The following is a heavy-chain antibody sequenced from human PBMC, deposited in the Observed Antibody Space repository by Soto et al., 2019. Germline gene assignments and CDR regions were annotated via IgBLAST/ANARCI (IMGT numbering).Heavy chain of an antibody. J-gene: IGHJ4*02. CDR1: VFTFNKYA. V-gene: IGHV3-23*01. D-gene: IGHD3-16*01. Sequence: GSLRLSCVASVFTFNKYALAWVRQAPVKGLEWVSAISGSGASTYDADSVKGRFTISRDNSNNTLYLQMNSLRAEDTAVYYCAKTTGVTNLITSFDHWCQSTSVSVYS. CDR2: ISGSGAST. CDR3: AKTTGVTNLITSFDH.